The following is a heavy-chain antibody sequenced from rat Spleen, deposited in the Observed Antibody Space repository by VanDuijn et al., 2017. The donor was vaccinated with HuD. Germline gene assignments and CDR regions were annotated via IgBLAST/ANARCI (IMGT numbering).Heavy chain of an antibody. V-gene: IGHV5-46*01. CDR1: GFTFSSFP. Sequence: EVQLVESGGGLVQPGRSLKLSCAASGFTFSSFPMAWVRQAPTKGLEWVATISSSGGSTYYRDSVKGRFSISRDDAKSTQYLQMDSLRSEDTATYYCARHGGLRNWFAFWGQGTLVTVSS. CDR2: ISSSGGST. D-gene: IGHD1-11*01. CDR3: ARHGGLRNWFAF. J-gene: IGHJ3*01.